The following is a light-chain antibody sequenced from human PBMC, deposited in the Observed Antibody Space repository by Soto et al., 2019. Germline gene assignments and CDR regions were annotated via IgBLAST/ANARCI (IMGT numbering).Light chain of an antibody. CDR3: SSYSGTNYHYV. CDR1: SSDVGGYNY. V-gene: IGLV2-8*01. CDR2: EVS. Sequence: QSLLTQPPSASGSLGQSVTISCTGTSSDVGGYNYVSWYQQHPGKAPKLMIYEVSERPSGVPDRFSGSKSGNTASPTVSGLQADDEADYYCSSYSGTNYHYVFGTGTKVTVL. J-gene: IGLJ1*01.